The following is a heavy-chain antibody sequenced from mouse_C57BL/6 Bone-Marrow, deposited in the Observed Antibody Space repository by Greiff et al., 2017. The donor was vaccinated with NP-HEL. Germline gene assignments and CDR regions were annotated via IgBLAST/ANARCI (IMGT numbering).Heavy chain of an antibody. CDR2: INPSNGGT. CDR3: ARSGFITTVVFDY. CDR1: GYTFTSYW. J-gene: IGHJ2*01. V-gene: IGHV1-53*01. Sequence: QVQLQQPGTELVKPGASVKLSCKASGYTFTSYWMHWVKQRPGQGLEWIGNINPSNGGTNYNEKFKSKATLTVDKSSSTAYMQLSSLTSEDSAVHYCARSGFITTVVFDYWGQGTTLTVSS. D-gene: IGHD1-1*01.